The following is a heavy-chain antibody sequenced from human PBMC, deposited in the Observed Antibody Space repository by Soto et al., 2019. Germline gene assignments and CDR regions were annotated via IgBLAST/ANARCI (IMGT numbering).Heavy chain of an antibody. D-gene: IGHD3-10*01. V-gene: IGHV4-59*01. Sequence: SETLSLTCTVSGGSISSYYWSWIRQPPGKGLEWVGYIYYSGSTNYNPSLKSRVTISVDTSKNQFSLKLSSVTAADTAVYYCARGYGSGSYPHDYWGQGTLVTVSS. CDR3: ARGYGSGSYPHDY. CDR2: IYYSGST. J-gene: IGHJ4*02. CDR1: GGSISSYY.